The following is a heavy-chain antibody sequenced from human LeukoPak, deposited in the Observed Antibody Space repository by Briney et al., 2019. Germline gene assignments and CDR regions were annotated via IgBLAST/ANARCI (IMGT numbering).Heavy chain of an antibody. CDR2: IYPGDSDT. J-gene: IGHJ4*02. CDR1: GYSFNTYW. CDR3: ATDRYCSGGSCSFDY. Sequence: GESLKISCKGSGYSFNTYWIAWVRQMPGKGLEWMGVIYPGDSDTRYSPSFQGQVTMSADKSISTAYLQWSSLKASDTAMYYCATDRYCSGGSCSFDYWGQGTLVTVS. D-gene: IGHD2-15*01. V-gene: IGHV5-51*01.